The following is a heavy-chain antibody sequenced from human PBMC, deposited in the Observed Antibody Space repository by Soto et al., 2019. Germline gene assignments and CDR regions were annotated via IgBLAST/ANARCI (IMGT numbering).Heavy chain of an antibody. CDR3: AGGYSRRWTKAGGAFDT. CDR2: IIPIFGTA. D-gene: IGHD6-13*01. CDR1: GGTFSSYA. Sequence: SVKVSCKASGGTFSSYAISWVRQAPGQGLEWMGGIIPIFGTANYAQKFQGRVTITADESTSTAYMELSSLRSEDTAVYYCAGGYSRRWTKAGGAFDTWGQGTMVIVSS. V-gene: IGHV1-69*13. J-gene: IGHJ3*02.